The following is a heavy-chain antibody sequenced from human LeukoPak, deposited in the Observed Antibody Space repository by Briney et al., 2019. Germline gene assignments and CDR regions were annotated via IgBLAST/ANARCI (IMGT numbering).Heavy chain of an antibody. V-gene: IGHV1-69*05. Sequence: SVKVSCKASGCSFSSYAISWVRQAPGQGLEWMGGIIPIFGTANYAQKFQGRVTITTDESTSTAYMELSSLRSEDTAVYYCARVHPPYGDYEVFWFDPWGQGTLVTVSS. CDR2: IIPIFGTA. CDR1: GCSFSSYA. CDR3: ARVHPPYGDYEVFWFDP. J-gene: IGHJ5*02. D-gene: IGHD4-17*01.